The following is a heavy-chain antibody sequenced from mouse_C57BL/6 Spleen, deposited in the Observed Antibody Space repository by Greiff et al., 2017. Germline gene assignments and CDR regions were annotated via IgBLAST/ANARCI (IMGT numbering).Heavy chain of an antibody. CDR3: ARQGYGNYYFDY. J-gene: IGHJ2*01. CDR2: IYPGSGST. V-gene: IGHV1-55*01. D-gene: IGHD2-10*02. CDR1: GYTFTSYW. Sequence: QVQLQQPGAELVKPGASVKMSCKASGYTFTSYWITWVKQRPGQGLEWIGDIYPGSGSTNYNEKFKSKATLTVETSSSTAYMQLSSLTSEDAAVYYCARQGYGNYYFDYWGQGTTLTVSS.